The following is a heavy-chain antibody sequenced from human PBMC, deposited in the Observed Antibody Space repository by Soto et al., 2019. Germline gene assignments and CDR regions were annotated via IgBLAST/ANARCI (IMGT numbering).Heavy chain of an antibody. CDR1: GFTFSDYY. Sequence: PGGSLRLSCAASGFTFSDYYMSWIRQAPGKGLEWVSYISSSSSYTNYADSVKGRFTISRDNAKNSLYLQMNSLRAEDTAVYYCASTRALGRNYDYYGMDVWGQGTTVTVSS. CDR2: ISSSSSYT. CDR3: ASTRALGRNYDYYGMDV. V-gene: IGHV3-11*06. D-gene: IGHD3-3*02. J-gene: IGHJ6*02.